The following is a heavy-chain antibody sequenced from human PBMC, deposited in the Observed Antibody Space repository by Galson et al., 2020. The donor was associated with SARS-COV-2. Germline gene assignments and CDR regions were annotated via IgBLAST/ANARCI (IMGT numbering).Heavy chain of an antibody. CDR3: ARGLLQTTMVIVVYTSASFYLDT. CDR2: ITQSGSV. V-gene: IGHV4-34*01. J-gene: IGHJ4*02. Sequence: SETLSLRCAVYGGSFSGHYWSWIRQSPGKGLEWIGEITQSGSVNYTPSLKSRVTISADTSKNQFPLELRSVTAADTAIYYCARGLLQTTMVIVVYTSASFYLDTWGQGTLVSVSS. CDR1: GGSFSGHY. D-gene: IGHD3-22*01.